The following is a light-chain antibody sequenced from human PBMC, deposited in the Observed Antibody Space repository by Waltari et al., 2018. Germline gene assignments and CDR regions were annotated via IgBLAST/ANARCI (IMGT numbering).Light chain of an antibody. CDR2: DAS. V-gene: IGKV3-11*01. CDR3: QQRSDRPPVS. J-gene: IGKJ2*03. Sequence: DIVLTQSQATLSLSPGERATLSGTARQPVGTYLAWYPQQPGQAPRLLIYDASNRATGIPARFRRSGSGTDFTLTISSLEPADSAVYYCQQRSDRPPVSFGQGTKLEIK. CDR1: QPVGTY.